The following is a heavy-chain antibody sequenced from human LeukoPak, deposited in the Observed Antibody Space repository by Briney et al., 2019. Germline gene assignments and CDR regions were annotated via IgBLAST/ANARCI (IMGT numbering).Heavy chain of an antibody. CDR2: IIHSGST. Sequence: PSETLSLTCAVYGGSFSGYYWSWIRQPPGKGLEWIGEIIHSGSTNYNPSLKSRVTISVDTSKNQFSLKLSSVTAADTAVYYCARAPTDGSGSYYKPVDYWGQGTLVTVSS. V-gene: IGHV4-34*12. J-gene: IGHJ4*02. CDR1: GGSFSGYY. CDR3: ARAPTDGSGSYYKPVDY. D-gene: IGHD3-10*01.